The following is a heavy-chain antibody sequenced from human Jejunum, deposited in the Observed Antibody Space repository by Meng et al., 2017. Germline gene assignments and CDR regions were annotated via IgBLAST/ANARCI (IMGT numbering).Heavy chain of an antibody. V-gene: IGHV3-7*01. CDR2: INQDGTVK. CDR1: GFTLSSYW. J-gene: IGHJ4*02. CDR3: ARPRLTGEIYDC. Sequence: GESLKISCAASGFTLSSYWMTWVRQAPEKGLECVANINQDGTVKFYVDSVKGRFTVSRDNAKNSLYLQMDSLRAEDTAIYYCARPRLTGEIYDCWGQGTLDTVSS. D-gene: IGHD3-16*01.